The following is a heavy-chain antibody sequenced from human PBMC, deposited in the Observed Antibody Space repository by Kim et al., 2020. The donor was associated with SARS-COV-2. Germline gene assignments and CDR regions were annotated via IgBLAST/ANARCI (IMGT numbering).Heavy chain of an antibody. D-gene: IGHD3-3*01. CDR2: INHSGST. CDR1: GGSFSGYY. J-gene: IGHJ4*01. V-gene: IGHV4-34*01. Sequence: SETLSLTCAVYGGSFSGYYWSWIRQPPGKGLEWIGEINHSGSTNYNPSLKSRVTISVDTSKNQFSLKLSSVTAADTAVYYCARGSITIFGVVIPIDYWG. CDR3: ARGSITIFGVVIPIDY.